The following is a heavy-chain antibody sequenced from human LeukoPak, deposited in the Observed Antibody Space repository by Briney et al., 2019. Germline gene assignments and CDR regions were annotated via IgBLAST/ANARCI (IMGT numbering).Heavy chain of an antibody. D-gene: IGHD6-19*01. CDR1: GFTFSSYA. J-gene: IGHJ4*02. Sequence: GGSLRLSCAASGFTFSSYAMSWVRQAPGKGLEWVSAISGSGGSTYYADSVKGRFTISRDNSKNTLYLQMNSLRAEDTAVYYCAKSPYSSGWPYYFDYWGQGTLVTVSS. V-gene: IGHV3-23*01. CDR2: ISGSGGST. CDR3: AKSPYSSGWPYYFDY.